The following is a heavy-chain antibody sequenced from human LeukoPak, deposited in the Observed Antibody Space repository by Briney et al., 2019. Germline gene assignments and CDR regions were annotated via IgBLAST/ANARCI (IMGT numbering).Heavy chain of an antibody. V-gene: IGHV4-34*01. CDR2: INHSGST. CDR3: ARGTVRFRRLNWFDP. D-gene: IGHD3-3*01. J-gene: IGHJ5*02. Sequence: SEALSLTCAVYGGSFSGYYWSWIRQPPGKGLEWIGEINHSGSTNYNPSLKSRVTISVDTSKNQFSLKLSSVTAADTAVYYCARGTVRFRRLNWFDPWGQGTLVTVSS. CDR1: GGSFSGYY.